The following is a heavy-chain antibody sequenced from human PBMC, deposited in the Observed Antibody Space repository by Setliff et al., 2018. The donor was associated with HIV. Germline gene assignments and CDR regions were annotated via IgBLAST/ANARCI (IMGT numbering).Heavy chain of an antibody. J-gene: IGHJ4*02. CDR1: GFTLSNTY. CDR2: PYGSGDT. V-gene: IGHV3-66*02. D-gene: IGHD6-19*01. CDR3: ARVLPYNSALDK. Sequence: GGSLRLSCAASGFTLSNTYMAWVRQAPGKRPEWVSTPYGSGDTYHADSVKGRFTLSRDTSKNTMFLQMNSLRHEDTALYYCARVLPYNSALDKWGQGTLVTVSS.